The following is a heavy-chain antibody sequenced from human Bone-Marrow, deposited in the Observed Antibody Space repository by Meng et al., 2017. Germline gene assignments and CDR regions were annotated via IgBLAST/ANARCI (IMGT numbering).Heavy chain of an antibody. CDR3: TRVEALDGTGAKG. D-gene: IGHD7-27*01. V-gene: IGHV3-49*03. J-gene: IGHJ4*02. Sequence: GESLKISCTASGFTFGDYAMSWFRQAPGKGLEWVGFIRSKAYGGTTEYAASVKGRFTISRDDSKSIAYLQMNSLKTEDTAVYYCTRVEALDGTGAKGWGQGTLVTVSS. CDR2: IRSKAYGGTT. CDR1: GFTFGDYA.